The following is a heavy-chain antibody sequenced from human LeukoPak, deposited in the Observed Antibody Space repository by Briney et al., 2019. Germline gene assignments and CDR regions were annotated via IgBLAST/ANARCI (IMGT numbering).Heavy chain of an antibody. Sequence: GASVKVSCKASGYTFTGYYMHWVRQAPGQGLEWMGWINPNSGGTNYARTFQGRVTMTRDTSISTAYMELSRLRSDDTAAYYCARSQQQLWYFDLWGRGTLVTVSS. J-gene: IGHJ2*01. V-gene: IGHV1-2*02. CDR1: GYTFTGYY. CDR2: INPNSGGT. CDR3: ARSQQQLWYFDL. D-gene: IGHD6-13*01.